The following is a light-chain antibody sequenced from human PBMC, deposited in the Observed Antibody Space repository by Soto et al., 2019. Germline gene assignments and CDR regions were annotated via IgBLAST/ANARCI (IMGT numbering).Light chain of an antibody. J-gene: IGKJ2*01. CDR3: QHDNNWPPYT. Sequence: EVVMTQSPATLSVSPGERSTISCRASQSVSSNLVWYQQKPGQAPRLLSYGASTRATGIPARFSGSGSGTEFTLTISSLQYEDFAVYYCQHDNNWPPYTFGQGTKLEIK. CDR2: GAS. V-gene: IGKV3-15*01. CDR1: QSVSSN.